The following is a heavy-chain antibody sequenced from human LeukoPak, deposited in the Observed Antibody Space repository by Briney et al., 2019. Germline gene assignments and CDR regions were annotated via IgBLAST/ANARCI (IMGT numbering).Heavy chain of an antibody. CDR1: GYSISSGYY. CDR3: ARDGITMVRGVISP. CDR2: IYHSGST. D-gene: IGHD3-10*01. Sequence: ASETLSLTCTVSGYSISSGYYWGWIRQPPGKGLEWIGSIYHSGSTYYNPSLKGRVTISVDTSKNQFSLKLSSVTAADTAVYYCARDGITMVRGVISPWGQGTLVTVSS. V-gene: IGHV4-38-2*02. J-gene: IGHJ5*02.